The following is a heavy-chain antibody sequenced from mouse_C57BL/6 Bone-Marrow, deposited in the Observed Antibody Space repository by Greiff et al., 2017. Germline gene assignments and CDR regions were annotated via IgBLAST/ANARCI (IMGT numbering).Heavy chain of an antibody. CDR1: GFTFSSYA. J-gene: IGHJ4*01. V-gene: IGHV5-4*01. CDR3: ARDRERYARDY. Sequence: EVHLVEPGGGLVKPGGSLKLSCAASGFTFSSYAMSWVRQTPGKRLEWVATISGGGSYTYYPDNVKGRITLARDNAKNNLYLQMSHLKSEDTAMYYGARDRERYARDYWGQGTSVTVSS. CDR2: ISGGGSYT.